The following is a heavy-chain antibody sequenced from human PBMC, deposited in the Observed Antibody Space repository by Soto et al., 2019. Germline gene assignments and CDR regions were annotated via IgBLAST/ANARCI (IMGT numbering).Heavy chain of an antibody. CDR2: ISAYNGKT. CDR1: GYTFTSYG. D-gene: IGHD1-26*01. V-gene: IGHV1-18*01. Sequence: QVQLVQSGAEVKKPGASVKVSCKASGYTFTSYGISWVRQAPGQGREWMGGISAYNGKTNNAQKLQGRVTMTTDTSPSTAYMQLRSLRSDDTALYYCARDKLGSHHSYYDFCGMDAGGQGTTVTVSS. J-gene: IGHJ6*02. CDR3: ARDKLGSHHSYYDFCGMDA.